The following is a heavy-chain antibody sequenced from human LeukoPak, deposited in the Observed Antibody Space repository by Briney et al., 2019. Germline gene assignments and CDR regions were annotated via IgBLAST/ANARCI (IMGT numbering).Heavy chain of an antibody. V-gene: IGHV3-48*01. CDR1: GFTFSSYS. Sequence: PGGSLRLSCAASGFTFSSYSMNWVRQAPGKGLEWVSYISSSSSTIYYADSVKGRFTISRDNAKNSLYLQMNSLRAEDTAVYYCARAEPWGYSYGPVGYYFDYWGQGTLVTVSS. CDR2: ISSSSSTI. CDR3: ARAEPWGYSYGPVGYYFDY. D-gene: IGHD5-18*01. J-gene: IGHJ4*02.